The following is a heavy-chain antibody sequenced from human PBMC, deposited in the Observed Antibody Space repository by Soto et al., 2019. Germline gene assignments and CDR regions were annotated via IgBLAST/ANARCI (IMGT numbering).Heavy chain of an antibody. Sequence: EGSMRLSCVASGFTLSSHRRNRVGQAPGKGRVWVSRINSEGSTTSYADSVKGRFTISRDNAKNTLYLQMYSLRAEDMAGQDGARRGMSTTGYWGRGTVVTVSS. CDR2: INSEGSTT. J-gene: IGHJ4*02. CDR1: GFTLSSHR. V-gene: IGHV3-74*01. D-gene: IGHD4-4*01. CDR3: ARRGMSTTGY.